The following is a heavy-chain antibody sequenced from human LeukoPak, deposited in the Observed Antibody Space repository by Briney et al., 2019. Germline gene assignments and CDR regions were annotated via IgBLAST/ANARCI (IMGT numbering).Heavy chain of an antibody. J-gene: IGHJ5*02. CDR3: ARDPGSNWFDP. V-gene: IGHV1-2*02. D-gene: IGHD3-10*01. Sequence: ASVKVSCKASGYTLTSYYMHWVRQAPGQGLEWMGWISAYNGNTNYAQKFQGRVTMTRDTSISTAYMELSRLRSDDTAVYYCARDPGSNWFDPWGQGTLVTVSS. CDR2: ISAYNGNT. CDR1: GYTLTSYY.